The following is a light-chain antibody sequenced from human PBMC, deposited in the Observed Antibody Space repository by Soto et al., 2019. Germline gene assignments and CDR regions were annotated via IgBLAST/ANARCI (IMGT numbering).Light chain of an antibody. V-gene: IGKV3-11*01. CDR1: QSVSSY. CDR3: QQRSNPPT. Sequence: DIVLTQSPATLSLSLGERATLSCRASQSVSSYLAWYQQKPGQAPRLLIYDASNMATGIPARFSGSGSGTVFTLTISRQDPEFVAVYYCQQRSNPPTFGGGTKVEIK. CDR2: DAS. J-gene: IGKJ4*01.